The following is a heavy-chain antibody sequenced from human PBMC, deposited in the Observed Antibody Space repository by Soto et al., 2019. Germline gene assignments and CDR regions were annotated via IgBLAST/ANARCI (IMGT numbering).Heavy chain of an antibody. D-gene: IGHD4-17*01. CDR1: GFTFSSYW. CDR3: AKDAVYGDGFWHPES. J-gene: IGHJ5*02. V-gene: IGHV3-7*03. Sequence: PGGSLRLSCAASGFTFSSYWMSWVRQAPGKGLEWVANIKQDGSEKYYVDSVKGRFTISRDNAKNSLYLQMDFLRADDTAVYYCAKDAVYGDGFWHPESWGQGALVTVSS. CDR2: IKQDGSEK.